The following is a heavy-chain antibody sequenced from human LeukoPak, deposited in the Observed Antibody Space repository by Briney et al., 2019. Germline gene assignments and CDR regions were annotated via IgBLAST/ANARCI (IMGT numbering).Heavy chain of an antibody. V-gene: IGHV3-11*01. J-gene: IGHJ6*03. D-gene: IGHD1-26*01. CDR2: ISSSGSTI. Sequence: GGSLRLSCAASGFTFSDYYMSWIRQAPGKGLERVSYISSSGSTIYYADSVKGRFTISRDNAKNSLYLQMNSLRAEDTAVYYCARAGVGATRVGYYYYYYMDVWGKGTTVTVSS. CDR1: GFTFSDYY. CDR3: ARAGVGATRVGYYYYYYMDV.